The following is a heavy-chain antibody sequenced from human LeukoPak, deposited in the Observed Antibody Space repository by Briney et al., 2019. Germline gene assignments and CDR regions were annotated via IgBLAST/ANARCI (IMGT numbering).Heavy chain of an antibody. Sequence: PSETLSLTCTVSGGSISSYYWSWIRQPPGRGLEWIGYIYYSGSTNYNPSLKSRVTISVDTSKNQFSLKLSSVTAADTAVYYCAREYSSGWYYFDYRGQGTLVTVSS. V-gene: IGHV4-59*01. CDR2: IYYSGST. J-gene: IGHJ4*02. D-gene: IGHD6-19*01. CDR1: GGSISSYY. CDR3: AREYSSGWYYFDY.